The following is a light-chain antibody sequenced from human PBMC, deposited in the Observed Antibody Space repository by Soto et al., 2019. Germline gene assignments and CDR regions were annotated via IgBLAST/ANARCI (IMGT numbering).Light chain of an antibody. CDR1: NSYIVAYDH. CDR3: ISYTVSXTYV. CDR2: SVS. J-gene: IGLJ1*01. V-gene: IGLV2-14*01. Sequence: LTQPASVSGSPGQSITISCSGTNSYIVAYDHVAWYQQFTGKTPKLMIYSVSNRPSGVYYRFSGSKSGNTASLTISGLQADDEADYYCISYTVSXTYVVGTGTKVXV.